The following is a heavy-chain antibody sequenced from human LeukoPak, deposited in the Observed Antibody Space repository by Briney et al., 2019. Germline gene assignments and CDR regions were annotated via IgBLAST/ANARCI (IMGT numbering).Heavy chain of an antibody. Sequence: ASVKVSCKASGGTFSSYAISWVRQAPGQGLEWMGRIIPILGIANYAQKFQGRVTITADKSTSTAYMELSSLRSEDTAVYYYARSMDWVRNWFDPWGQGTLVTVSS. CDR1: GGTFSSYA. CDR3: ARSMDWVRNWFDP. CDR2: IIPILGIA. D-gene: IGHD3/OR15-3a*01. J-gene: IGHJ5*02. V-gene: IGHV1-69*04.